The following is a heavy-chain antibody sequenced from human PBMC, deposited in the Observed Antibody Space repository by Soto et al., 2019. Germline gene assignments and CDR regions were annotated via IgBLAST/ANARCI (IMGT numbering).Heavy chain of an antibody. CDR2: IYYSGST. V-gene: IGHV4-39*01. J-gene: IGHJ3*02. CDR3: ARRLVGANSDFDI. D-gene: IGHD1-26*01. CDR1: GGSISSSIYY. Sequence: PSETLSLTFTVSGGSISSSIYYWGWTRQPPGKGLEWIGSIYYSGSTYYNPSLKSRVTISVDTSKNQFSLKLSSVTAADTAVYYCARRLVGANSDFDIWGQGTMVTVSS.